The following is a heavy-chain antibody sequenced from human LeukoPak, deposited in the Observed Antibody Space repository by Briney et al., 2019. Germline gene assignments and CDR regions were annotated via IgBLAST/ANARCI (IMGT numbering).Heavy chain of an antibody. J-gene: IGHJ4*02. D-gene: IGHD3-9*01. V-gene: IGHV3-23*01. Sequence: GGSLRVSCAASGFTFSSYAMSWVRQARGKGLEWVSAISVSGGSTYYEDSAKGRCTISRDNSTNTQYLQMNSLRADATAVYYCAKGQEILSGGYDYWGQGTLVTVSS. CDR3: AKGQEILSGGYDY. CDR2: ISVSGGST. CDR1: GFTFSSYA.